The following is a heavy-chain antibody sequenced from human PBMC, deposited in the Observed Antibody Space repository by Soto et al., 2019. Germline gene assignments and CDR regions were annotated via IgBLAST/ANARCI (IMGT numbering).Heavy chain of an antibody. CDR1: GFTFSSYA. Sequence: HPGGSLRLSCAASGFTFSSYAMSWVRQAPGKGLEWVSAISGSGGSTYYADSVKGRFTISRDNSKNTLYLQMNSLRAEDTAVYYCAKFRSSSWFFDYWGQGTLVTVSS. V-gene: IGHV3-23*01. D-gene: IGHD6-13*01. CDR3: AKFRSSSWFFDY. J-gene: IGHJ4*02. CDR2: ISGSGGST.